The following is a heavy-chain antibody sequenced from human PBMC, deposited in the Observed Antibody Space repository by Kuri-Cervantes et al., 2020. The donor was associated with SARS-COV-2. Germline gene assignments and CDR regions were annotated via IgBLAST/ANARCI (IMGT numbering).Heavy chain of an antibody. V-gene: IGHV3-21*04. CDR1: GFTFSSYS. D-gene: IGHD3-10*01. J-gene: IGHJ6*02. CDR3: ARDPWRGAIYYNDMDV. Sequence: GGSLRLSCAASGFTFSSYSMNWVRQVPGKGLEWVSSISSSSSYIYYADSVKGRFTISRDNAKNSLYLQMNSLRAEDTAVYHCARDPWRGAIYYNDMDVWGQGTTVTVSS. CDR2: ISSSSSYI.